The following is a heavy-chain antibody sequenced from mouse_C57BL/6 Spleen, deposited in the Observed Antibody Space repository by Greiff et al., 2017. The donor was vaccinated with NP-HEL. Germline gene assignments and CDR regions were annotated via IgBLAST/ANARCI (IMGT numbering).Heavy chain of an antibody. Sequence: EVQRVESGGGLVKPGGSLKLSCAASGFTFSSYAMSWVRQTPEKRLEWVATISDGGSYTYYPDNVKGRFTISRDNAKNNLYLQMSHLKSEDTAMYYCARVGDYSNYDAMDYWGQGTSVTVSS. CDR3: ARVGDYSNYDAMDY. D-gene: IGHD2-5*01. CDR2: ISDGGSYT. V-gene: IGHV5-4*01. J-gene: IGHJ4*01. CDR1: GFTFSSYA.